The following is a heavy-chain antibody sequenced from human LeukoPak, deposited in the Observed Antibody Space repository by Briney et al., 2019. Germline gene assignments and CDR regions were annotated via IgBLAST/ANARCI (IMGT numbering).Heavy chain of an antibody. CDR1: GFTFSHYG. CDR3: AKSGYNRLDY. V-gene: IGHV3-30*02. J-gene: IGHJ4*02. CDR2: IRFDGTNK. Sequence: GGSLRLSCAASGFTFSHYGIHWVRQAPGKGLEWVAFIRFDGTNKYYADSVKGRFTISRDNSKNTLSLQMNSLRAEDTAVYYCAKSGYNRLDYWGQGTLVTVSS. D-gene: IGHD5-24*01.